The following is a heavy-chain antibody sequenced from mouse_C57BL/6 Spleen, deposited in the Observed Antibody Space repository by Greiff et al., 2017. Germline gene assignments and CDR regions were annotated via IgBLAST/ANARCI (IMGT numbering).Heavy chain of an antibody. D-gene: IGHD4-1*01. CDR3: TELTGTLWFAY. Sequence: QVQLQQSGAELVRPGASVTLSCKASGYTFTDYEMHWVKQTPVHGLEWIGAIDPETGGTAYNQKFKGKGILTADKSSSTAYMELRSRTSEDSAVYYCTELTGTLWFAYWGQGTLVTVSA. CDR2: IDPETGGT. J-gene: IGHJ3*01. V-gene: IGHV1-15*01. CDR1: GYTFTDYE.